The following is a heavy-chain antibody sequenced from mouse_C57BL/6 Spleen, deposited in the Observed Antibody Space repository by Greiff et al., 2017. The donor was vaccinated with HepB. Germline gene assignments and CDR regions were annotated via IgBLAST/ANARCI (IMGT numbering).Heavy chain of an antibody. Sequence: EVHLVESGGGLVKPGGSLKLSCAASGFTFSSYAMSWVRQTPEKRLEWVATISDGGSYTYYPDNVKGRFTISRDNAKNNLYLQMSHLKSEDTAMYYCARGQTGKAMDYWGQGTSVTVSS. CDR1: GFTFSSYA. D-gene: IGHD4-1*01. CDR3: ARGQTGKAMDY. V-gene: IGHV5-4*01. J-gene: IGHJ4*01. CDR2: ISDGGSYT.